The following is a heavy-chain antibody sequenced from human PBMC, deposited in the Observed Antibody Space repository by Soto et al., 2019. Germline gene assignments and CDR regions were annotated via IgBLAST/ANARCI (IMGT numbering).Heavy chain of an antibody. D-gene: IGHD3-10*01. CDR3: ARNNSGSKNFDY. J-gene: IGHJ4*02. CDR2: ISDSGRT. Sequence: SETLSLTCTVSDGSISSGGYYWSWIRQHPGKGLEWIGYISDSGRTYYNPSLKSRVTISEDTSKNQFSLKLRFVTAADTAVYYCARNNSGSKNFDYWGQGTLVTVSS. CDR1: DGSISSGGYY. V-gene: IGHV4-31*03.